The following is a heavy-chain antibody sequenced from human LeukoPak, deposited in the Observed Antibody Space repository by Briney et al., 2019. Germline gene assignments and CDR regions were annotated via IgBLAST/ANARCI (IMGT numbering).Heavy chain of an antibody. Sequence: PGGSLRLSCAASGLTVSSNYMSWVRQAPGKGLEWVSVIYSGGSTYYADSVKGRFTISRDNSKNTLYLQMNSLRAEATAVYYCAGDYSTDYPFDYWGQGTLVTVSS. CDR1: GLTVSSNY. CDR2: IYSGGST. V-gene: IGHV3-66*01. D-gene: IGHD4-11*01. J-gene: IGHJ4*02. CDR3: AGDYSTDYPFDY.